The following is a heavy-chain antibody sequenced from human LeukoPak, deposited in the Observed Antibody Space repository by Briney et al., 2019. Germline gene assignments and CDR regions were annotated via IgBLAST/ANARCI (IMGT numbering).Heavy chain of an antibody. D-gene: IGHD1-26*01. CDR2: IYPTDSDT. CDR3: ARQGFSGNYQGDAFDI. Sequence: GESLKSSCKGSGYRFTTYWIGWVRQMPGEGLEWMGIIYPTDSDTIYSPSFQGHVTISADRSLNTAYLQWSSLKASDTAMYYCARQGFSGNYQGDAFDIWGQGTMVTVYS. CDR1: GYRFTTYW. V-gene: IGHV5-51*01. J-gene: IGHJ3*02.